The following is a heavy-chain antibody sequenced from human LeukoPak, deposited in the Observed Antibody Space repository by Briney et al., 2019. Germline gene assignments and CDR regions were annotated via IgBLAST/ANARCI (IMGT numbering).Heavy chain of an antibody. Sequence: ASVKVSCKASVHTITDYHMHWVRQAPGQGLEWMGWIISNTGGTNYAQKFQGRVTMTRDTSITTAYMELTRLTSDDTAVYYCARDVSGSLDYWGQGTLVTVSS. CDR2: IISNTGGT. V-gene: IGHV1-2*02. D-gene: IGHD1-26*01. CDR3: ARDVSGSLDY. J-gene: IGHJ4*02. CDR1: VHTITDYH.